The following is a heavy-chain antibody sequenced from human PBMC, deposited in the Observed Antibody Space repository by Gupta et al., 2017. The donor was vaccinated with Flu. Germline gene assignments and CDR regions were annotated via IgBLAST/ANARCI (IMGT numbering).Heavy chain of an antibody. V-gene: IGHV3-23*01. CDR3: AKRLVERYCSSTSCYTLDSAARCLFDY. Sequence: EVQLLESGGGLVQPGGSLRLSCAASGFTFSSYAMSWVRQAPGKGLEWVSAISGRGGSTYYADSVKGRFTISRDNSKNTLYLQMNSLRAEDTAVYYCAKRLVERYCSSTSCYTLDSAARCLFDYWGHVTMVTVSS. D-gene: IGHD2-2*02. CDR2: ISGRGGST. CDR1: GFTFSSYA. J-gene: IGHJ4*01.